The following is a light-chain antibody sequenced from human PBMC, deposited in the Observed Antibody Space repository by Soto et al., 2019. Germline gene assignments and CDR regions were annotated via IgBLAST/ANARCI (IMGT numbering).Light chain of an antibody. CDR2: AAS. Sequence: DIQMTQSPSSLFASVGDRVTITCRASLRIGTYLNWFQQKPGKAPKILIYAASSLHSGVPSRFSGSGSGTDFSLAISRLEPGDFAVYYCQQYGTSPWTFGQGTKVDIK. CDR3: QQYGTSPWT. V-gene: IGKV1-39*01. CDR1: LRIGTY. J-gene: IGKJ1*01.